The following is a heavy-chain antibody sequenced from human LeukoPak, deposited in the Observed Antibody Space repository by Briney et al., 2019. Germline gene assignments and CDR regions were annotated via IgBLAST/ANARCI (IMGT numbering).Heavy chain of an antibody. Sequence: PGGSLRLSCAASGFTFRDFYMAWLRQAPGKGLEWVSYITDSGSDKYYADSVKGRFTISRDNAQNSLYLQMNSLRADDTAVYYCARDLAVAGYWGQGILVTVSS. J-gene: IGHJ4*02. CDR3: ARDLAVAGY. V-gene: IGHV3-11*01. CDR1: GFTFRDFY. CDR2: ITDSGSDK. D-gene: IGHD6-19*01.